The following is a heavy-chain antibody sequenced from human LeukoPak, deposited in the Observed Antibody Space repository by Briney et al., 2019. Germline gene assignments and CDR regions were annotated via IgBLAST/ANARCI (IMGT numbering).Heavy chain of an antibody. CDR2: ISAYNGNT. Sequence: ASVKVSCKASGYTFTSYGISWVRQAPGQGLEWMGWISAYNGNTNYAQKLQGRVTMTTDTSTSTAYMELRSLRSDDTAVYYCARVHDFWSGYYTEFDYWGQGTLVTASS. D-gene: IGHD3-3*01. CDR3: ARVHDFWSGYYTEFDY. J-gene: IGHJ4*02. V-gene: IGHV1-18*01. CDR1: GYTFTSYG.